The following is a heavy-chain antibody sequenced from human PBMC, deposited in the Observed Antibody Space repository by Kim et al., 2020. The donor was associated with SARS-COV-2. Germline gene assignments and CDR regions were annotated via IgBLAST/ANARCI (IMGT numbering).Heavy chain of an antibody. V-gene: IGHV1-69*13. Sequence: SVKVSCKASGGTFSSYAISWVRQAPGQGLEWMGGIIPIFGTANYAQKFQGRVTITADESTSTAYMELSSLRFEDTAVYYCARGVTYYDFWSGYRGYGMDVWGQGTTVTVSS. J-gene: IGHJ6*02. CDR1: GGTFSSYA. CDR2: IIPIFGTA. D-gene: IGHD3-3*01. CDR3: ARGVTYYDFWSGYRGYGMDV.